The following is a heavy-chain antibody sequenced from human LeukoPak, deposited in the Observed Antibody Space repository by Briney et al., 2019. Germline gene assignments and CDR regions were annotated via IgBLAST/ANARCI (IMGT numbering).Heavy chain of an antibody. CDR1: GFTFSSYG. D-gene: IGHD1-26*01. Sequence: GGSLLLSCAASGFTFSSYGMHWVRQAPGKGLEWVSGITGSGGYTYYADPVKGRFSISRDNSKNTLYLQIKSLRTEDTAQYFCARAGWGGSYFDAFDLWGHGTMVTVSS. J-gene: IGHJ3*01. CDR2: ITGSGGYT. CDR3: ARAGWGGSYFDAFDL. V-gene: IGHV3-23*01.